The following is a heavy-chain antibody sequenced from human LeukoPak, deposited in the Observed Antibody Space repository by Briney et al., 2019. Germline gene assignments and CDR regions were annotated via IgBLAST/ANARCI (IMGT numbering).Heavy chain of an antibody. V-gene: IGHV4-59*08. J-gene: IGHJ5*02. CDR3: ARHSDGSGWFHWFDP. D-gene: IGHD6-13*01. Sequence: SETLSLTCTVSGGSISSYYWSWIRQPPGKGLEWIGYMYYSGSPDYNPSLKSRVTISMDTSKNQFSLRLSSVTAADTAVYYCARHSDGSGWFHWFDPWGQGTLATVSS. CDR2: MYYSGSP. CDR1: GGSISSYY.